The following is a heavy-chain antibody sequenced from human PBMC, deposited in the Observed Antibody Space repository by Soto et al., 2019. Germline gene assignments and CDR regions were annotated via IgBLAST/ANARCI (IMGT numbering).Heavy chain of an antibody. Sequence: GGSLRLSCAASGFTFDSPYSHAMSWVLQSPGKGPEWVSTISSNGANTHYGESVQPRFTISKDASRNTAHLHMNTLRADVTATYVCVSRVSTHFDYWGHGTPVTV. CDR2: ISSNGANT. J-gene: IGHJ4*01. CDR1: GFTFDSPYSHA. V-gene: IGHV3-23*01. CDR3: VSRVSTHFDY. D-gene: IGHD2-8*01.